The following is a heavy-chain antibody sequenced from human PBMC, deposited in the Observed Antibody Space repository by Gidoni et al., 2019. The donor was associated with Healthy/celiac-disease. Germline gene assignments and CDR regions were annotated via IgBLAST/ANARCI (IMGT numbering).Heavy chain of an antibody. J-gene: IGHJ4*02. V-gene: IGHV3-11*06. CDR1: GFTFSDYY. Sequence: QVQLVESGGGLVKPGGSLRLSCAASGFTFSDYYMSWIRQAPGKGLEWVSYISSSSSYTNYADSVKGRFTISRDNAKNSLYLQMNSLRAEDTAVYYCARDLVGTVTTGSNYFDYWGQGTLVTVSS. CDR3: ARDLVGTVTTGSNYFDY. D-gene: IGHD4-4*01. CDR2: ISSSSSYT.